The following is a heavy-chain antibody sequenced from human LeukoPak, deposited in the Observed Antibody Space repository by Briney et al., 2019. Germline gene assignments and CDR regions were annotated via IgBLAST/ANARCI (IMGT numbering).Heavy chain of an antibody. CDR3: ARVDILTGYSVGDFDY. V-gene: IGHV7-4-1*02. D-gene: IGHD3-9*01. CDR1: GYTFTSYA. J-gene: IGHJ4*02. Sequence: ASVKVSCKASGYTFTSYAMNWVRQAPGQGLEWMGWISTNTGNPTYAQGFTGRFIFSLDTSVSTAYLQISSLKAEDTAVYYCARVDILTGYSVGDFDYWGQGTLVTVSS. CDR2: ISTNTGNP.